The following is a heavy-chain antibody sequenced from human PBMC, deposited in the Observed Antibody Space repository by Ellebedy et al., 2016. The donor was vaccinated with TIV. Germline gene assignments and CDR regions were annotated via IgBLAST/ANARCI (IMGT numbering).Heavy chain of an antibody. D-gene: IGHD2/OR15-2a*01. CDR3: AKGRGGGSDSPTPRYYFDY. CDR1: GFSFNSYA. Sequence: GESLKISCAASGFSFNSYAMTWVRQAPGKGLEWDSTISNTGTRRYYADSVEGRFIISRDNSKRTLFLQMNSLRAEDTAIYYCAKGRGGGSDSPTPRYYFDYWGLGTLVTVSS. J-gene: IGHJ4*02. V-gene: IGHV3-23*01. CDR2: ISNTGTRR.